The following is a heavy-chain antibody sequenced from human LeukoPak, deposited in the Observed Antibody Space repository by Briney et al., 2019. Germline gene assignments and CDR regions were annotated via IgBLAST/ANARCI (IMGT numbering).Heavy chain of an antibody. D-gene: IGHD1/OR15-1a*01. V-gene: IGHV3-73*01. J-gene: IGHJ4*02. CDR2: IRSKADSYAT. CDR1: GFTFSDSA. Sequence: GGSLRLSCAASGFTFSDSAMHWVRQASGKGLEWVGRIRSKADSYATAYAASVKGRFTISRDDSKNTLYLQMNSLRAEDTAVYYCAKDPRWKNLSPYYFDYWGRGTLVTVSS. CDR3: AKDPRWKNLSPYYFDY.